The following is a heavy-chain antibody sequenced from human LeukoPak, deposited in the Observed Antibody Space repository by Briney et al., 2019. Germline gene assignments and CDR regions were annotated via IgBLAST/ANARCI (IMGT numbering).Heavy chain of an antibody. CDR1: GGSFSGYY. CDR3: ARDPPGYDYVWGSYRSV. V-gene: IGHV4-34*01. CDR2: INHSGST. J-gene: IGHJ4*02. D-gene: IGHD3-16*02. Sequence: SETLSLTCAVYGGSFSGYYWSWIRQPPGKGPEWIGEINHSGSTNYNPSLKSRVTISVDTSKNQFSLKLSSVTAADTAVYYCARDPPGYDYVWGSYRSVWGQGTLVTVSS.